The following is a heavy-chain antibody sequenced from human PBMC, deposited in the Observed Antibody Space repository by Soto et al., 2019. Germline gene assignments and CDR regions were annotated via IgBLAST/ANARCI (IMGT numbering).Heavy chain of an antibody. D-gene: IGHD3-9*01. CDR3: ARHRMGRRYYDILTGPYGMDV. CDR2: ISYDGSNK. CDR1: GFTFSSYA. V-gene: IGHV3-30-3*01. Sequence: PGGSLRLSCAASGFTFSSYAMHWVRQAPGKGLEWVAVISYDGSNKYYADSVKGRFTISRDNSKNTLYLQMNSLRAEDTAVYYCARHRMGRRYYDILTGPYGMDVWGQGTTVTVSS. J-gene: IGHJ6*02.